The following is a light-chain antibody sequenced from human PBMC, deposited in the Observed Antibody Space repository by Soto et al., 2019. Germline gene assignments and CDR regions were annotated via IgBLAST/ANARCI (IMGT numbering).Light chain of an antibody. J-gene: IGKJ2*01. Sequence: EIVLTQSPGTLSLSPGERATLSCRASQSVSSNYLAWYQQKPGQAPRLLIYGASTRATGIPERFSGSASGTDFSLTISTLEPEDFAVYYCQQFSTSPTMYTFGQGTKLEIK. V-gene: IGKV3-20*01. CDR1: QSVSSNY. CDR3: QQFSTSPTMYT. CDR2: GAS.